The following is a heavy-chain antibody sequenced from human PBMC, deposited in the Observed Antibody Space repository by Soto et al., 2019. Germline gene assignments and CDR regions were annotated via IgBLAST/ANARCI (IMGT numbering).Heavy chain of an antibody. D-gene: IGHD6-19*01. V-gene: IGHV4-4*02. CDR2: IYHSGTT. Sequence: QVLLQESGPGLLKPSGTLSLTCAVSSGSISSSNLWSWVRQPPGKGLEWIGEIYHSGTTNYNPSLKGRVTISVDKSKNQFSLQLSSVTAADTDVYYCECLIAVANYWGQGTLVTVSS. CDR1: SGSISSSNL. CDR3: ECLIAVANY. J-gene: IGHJ4*02.